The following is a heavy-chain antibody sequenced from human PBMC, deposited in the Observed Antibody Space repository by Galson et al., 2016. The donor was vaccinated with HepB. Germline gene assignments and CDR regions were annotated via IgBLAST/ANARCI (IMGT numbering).Heavy chain of an antibody. CDR1: GFTFSSHG. CDR3: AKDLVGGSYYYYLDV. Sequence: SLRLSCAASGFTFSSHGMHWVRQAPGKGLEWVAVISFDGKNKYYGDSVKGRFTISRDNSKNTLYLQMNSLRPEDTAVYYYAKDLVGGSYYYYLDVWGKGNTVTVSS. J-gene: IGHJ6*03. V-gene: IGHV3-30*18. CDR2: ISFDGKNK. D-gene: IGHD1-26*01.